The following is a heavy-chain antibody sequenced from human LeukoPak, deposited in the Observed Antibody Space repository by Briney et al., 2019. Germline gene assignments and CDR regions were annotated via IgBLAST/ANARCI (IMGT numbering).Heavy chain of an antibody. CDR1: GYTVTSYG. Sequence: ASVKVSCKASGYTVTSYGISWVRQAPGQGLEWMGWISAYNGNTNYAQKLQGRVTMTTDTSTSTAYMELRSLRSDDTAVYYCARGGEGYYGSGSYSFDPWGQGTLVTVSS. CDR3: ARGGEGYYGSGSYSFDP. V-gene: IGHV1-18*01. J-gene: IGHJ5*02. CDR2: ISAYNGNT. D-gene: IGHD3-10*01.